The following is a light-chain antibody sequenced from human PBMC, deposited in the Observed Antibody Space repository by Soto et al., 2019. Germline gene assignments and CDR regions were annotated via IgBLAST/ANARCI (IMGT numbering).Light chain of an antibody. J-gene: IGKJ5*01. V-gene: IGKV1-39*01. Sequence: DIQMTQSPSSLSVSVGDRVIITCRASQSINSYLNWYQQRPGKAPKILIYGATSLHGGVPSRFSGSGSETDSTLTISNLQPEDFATYYCQQTYRAPITFGQGTRLEIK. CDR1: QSINSY. CDR2: GAT. CDR3: QQTYRAPIT.